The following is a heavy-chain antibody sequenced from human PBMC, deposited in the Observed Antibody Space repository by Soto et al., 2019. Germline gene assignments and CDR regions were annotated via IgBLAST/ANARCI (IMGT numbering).Heavy chain of an antibody. J-gene: IGHJ4*02. V-gene: IGHV1-46*01. D-gene: IGHD1-7*01. CDR1: GFTFATYY. CDR3: ASTGTYSDRPVIY. CDR2: INPPGGSS. Sequence: QVQLVQSGAEVKRPGASVKVSCKASGFTFATYYMLWVRQAPGQGLEWMGTINPPGGSSTYARDLLGRVTMTWDSSTSTVYMSLSRLRPEDTVVYYCASTGTYSDRPVIYWGQGTLVTVSS.